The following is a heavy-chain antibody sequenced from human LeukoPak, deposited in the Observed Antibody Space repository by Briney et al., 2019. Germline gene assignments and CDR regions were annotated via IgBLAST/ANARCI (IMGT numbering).Heavy chain of an antibody. Sequence: GGSLRLSCAASGFTFSRYAMHWVRQAPGQGLEWMGWINPNSGDTNYAQKFQGRVTMTRDTSITTAYMELSRLRSDDTAVYYCARDPPYSSNWYPWGQGTLVTVSS. CDR2: INPNSGDT. D-gene: IGHD6-13*01. CDR1: GFTFSRYA. CDR3: ARDPPYSSNWYP. J-gene: IGHJ5*02. V-gene: IGHV1-2*02.